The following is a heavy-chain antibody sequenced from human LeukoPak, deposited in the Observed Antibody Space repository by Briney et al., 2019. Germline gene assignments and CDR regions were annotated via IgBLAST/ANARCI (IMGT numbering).Heavy chain of an antibody. D-gene: IGHD3-16*02. V-gene: IGHV3-66*01. J-gene: IGHJ4*02. CDR3: ARDQPVWGSYRN. CDR2: IYSGGST. Sequence: PGGSLRLSCAASGFTVSSNYMSWVRQAPGKGLEWVSVIYSGGSTYYADSVKGRFAISRDNSKNTLYLQMNSLRAEDTAVYYCARDQPVWGSYRNWGQGTLVTVSS. CDR1: GFTVSSNY.